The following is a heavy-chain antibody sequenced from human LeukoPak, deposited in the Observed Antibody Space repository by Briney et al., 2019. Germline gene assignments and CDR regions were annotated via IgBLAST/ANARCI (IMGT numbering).Heavy chain of an antibody. D-gene: IGHD6-13*01. CDR2: ITDSSGST. Sequence: GGSLRLSCAASGFTFSSYAMRWVRQAPGKGLEWVSGITDSSGSTYYTDSVKGRFTISRDNSKNTLYLQMNSLRGEDTAVYYCAKVGYSSSFHWLDPWGQGTLVTVSS. J-gene: IGHJ5*02. V-gene: IGHV3-23*01. CDR3: AKVGYSSSFHWLDP. CDR1: GFTFSSYA.